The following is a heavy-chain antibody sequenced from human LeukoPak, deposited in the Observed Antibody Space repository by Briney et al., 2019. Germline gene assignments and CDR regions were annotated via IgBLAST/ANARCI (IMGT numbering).Heavy chain of an antibody. CDR2: INPSGGST. D-gene: IGHD2-2*01. CDR1: GYTFTSYY. CDR3: AKERRREAGYCSSTSCPQTKGFDP. Sequence: GASVKVSCKASGYTFTSYYMHWVRQAPGQGLEWMGIINPSGGSTTYAQKFQGRVTMTRDTSTSTVYMELSSLRSEDTAVYYCAKERRREAGYCSSTSCPQTKGFDPRGQGTLVTVSS. V-gene: IGHV1-46*01. J-gene: IGHJ5*02.